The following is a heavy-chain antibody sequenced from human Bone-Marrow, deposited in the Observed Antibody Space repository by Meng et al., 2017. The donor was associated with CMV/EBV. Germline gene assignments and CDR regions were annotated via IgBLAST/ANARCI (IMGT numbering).Heavy chain of an antibody. Sequence: GESLKIYCAASGFTFDDYGMSWVRQAPGKGLEWVSGMNWNGGRIGYADSVKGRFTISRDNAKDSLYLQMNSLRAEDTALYYCARDPYTIAEGDYWGQGTLVTVSS. J-gene: IGHJ4*02. V-gene: IGHV3-20*04. CDR2: MNWNGGRI. CDR3: ARDPYTIAEGDY. D-gene: IGHD3-9*01. CDR1: GFTFDDYG.